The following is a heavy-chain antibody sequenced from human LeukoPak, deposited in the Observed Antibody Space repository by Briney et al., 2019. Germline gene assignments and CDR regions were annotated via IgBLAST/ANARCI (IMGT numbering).Heavy chain of an antibody. J-gene: IGHJ6*03. Sequence: SETLSLTCTVSGGSISSYYWGWVRQPPGKGLEWIGSTKYGGNTYYNPSLKSRVTISLDTSKNQFSLNLNSVTAADTAVYYCARDHIPYYYYMDVWGKGTTVTVSS. D-gene: IGHD2-21*01. CDR2: TKYGGNT. V-gene: IGHV4-39*07. CDR3: ARDHIPYYYYMDV. CDR1: GGSISSYY.